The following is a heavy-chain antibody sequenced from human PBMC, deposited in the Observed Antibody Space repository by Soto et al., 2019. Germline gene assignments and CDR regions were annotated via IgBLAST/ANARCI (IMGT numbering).Heavy chain of an antibody. Sequence: SETLSLTCVVSGGSISSNNWWCWVRQPPGKGLEWIGEIFHSGSTNYNPSLKSRVTISVDTSKNQFSLKLTSVTAADTAVYYCARVLSESSGFDYWGPGTLVT. CDR2: IFHSGST. V-gene: IGHV4-4*02. CDR3: ARVLSESSGFDY. CDR1: GGSISSNNW. D-gene: IGHD1-26*01. J-gene: IGHJ4*02.